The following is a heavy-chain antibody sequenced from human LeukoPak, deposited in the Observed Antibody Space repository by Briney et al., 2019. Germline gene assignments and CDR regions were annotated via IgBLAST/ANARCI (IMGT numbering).Heavy chain of an antibody. Sequence: GRSLRLSCAASGFTFSSYAMHWVRQAPGKGLEWVAVISYDGSNKYYADSVKGRFTISRDNSKNTLYLQMNSLRAEDTAVYYCARDNDGDYVLNYWGQGTLVTVSS. V-gene: IGHV3-30-3*01. CDR1: GFTFSSYA. CDR2: ISYDGSNK. CDR3: ARDNDGDYVLNY. D-gene: IGHD4-17*01. J-gene: IGHJ4*02.